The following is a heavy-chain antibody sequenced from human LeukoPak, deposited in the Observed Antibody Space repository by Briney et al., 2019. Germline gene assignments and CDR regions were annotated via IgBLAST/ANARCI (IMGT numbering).Heavy chain of an antibody. V-gene: IGHV3-21*01. CDR2: ITSRSSYT. Sequence: GGSLRLSCAASGFTFSSDSMNWVRQAPGKGLEWVSSITSRSSYTYYADSMKGRFTISRDNAKNSLYLQMNSLRAEDTAICYCARDPIASAASGGDSWGQGTLVTVSS. D-gene: IGHD6-13*01. CDR3: ARDPIASAASGGDS. J-gene: IGHJ4*02. CDR1: GFTFSSDS.